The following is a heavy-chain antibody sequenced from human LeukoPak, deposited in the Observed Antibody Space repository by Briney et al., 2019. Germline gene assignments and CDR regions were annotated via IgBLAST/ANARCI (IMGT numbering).Heavy chain of an antibody. Sequence: GESLKISCKGSGHSFTSYWIGWVRQMPGKGLEWMGIIYPGDSDTRYSPSFQGQVTISADKSISTAYLQWSSLKASDTAMYYCARGLERTGYYYYGMDVWGQGTTVTVSS. V-gene: IGHV5-51*01. D-gene: IGHD3-22*01. CDR1: GHSFTSYW. J-gene: IGHJ6*02. CDR3: ARGLERTGYYYYGMDV. CDR2: IYPGDSDT.